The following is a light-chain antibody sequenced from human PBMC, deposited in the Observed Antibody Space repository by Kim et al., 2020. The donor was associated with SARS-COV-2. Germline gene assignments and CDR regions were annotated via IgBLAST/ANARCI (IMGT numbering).Light chain of an antibody. Sequence: QSVLTQPPSVSGAPGQRVTISCTGSSSNIGAGYAVHWYQQLPGTAPRLLIYFNDNRPSGVPDRFSASKSGTSASLAISGLQAEDEADYYCQSYDSSLEVVFGGGTQLTVL. CDR1: SSNIGAGYA. CDR3: QSYDSSLEVV. V-gene: IGLV1-40*01. J-gene: IGLJ2*01. CDR2: FND.